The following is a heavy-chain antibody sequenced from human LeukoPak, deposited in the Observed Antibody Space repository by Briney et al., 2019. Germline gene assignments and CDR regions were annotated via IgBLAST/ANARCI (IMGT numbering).Heavy chain of an antibody. J-gene: IGHJ5*02. CDR2: IYHSGST. D-gene: IGHD3-22*01. V-gene: IGHV4-30-2*01. CDR3: ARTTYYYDSSGQTWFDP. CDR1: GGSISSGGYS. Sequence: SQTLSLTCAVSGGSISSGGYSWSWIRQPPGKGLEWIGYIYHSGSTYYNPSLKSRVTISVDRSKNQFPLKLSSVTAADTAVYYCARTTYYYDSSGQTWFDPWGQGTLVTVSS.